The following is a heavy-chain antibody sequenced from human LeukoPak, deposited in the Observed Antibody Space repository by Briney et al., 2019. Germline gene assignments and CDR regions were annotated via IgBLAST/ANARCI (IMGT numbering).Heavy chain of an antibody. CDR3: AREGYCSGGSCSKSNNWFDP. Sequence: SQTLSLTCTVSGGSISSGGYYWSWIRQHPGKGLEWIGYIYYSGSTYYNPSLKSRVTISVDTSKNQFSLKLSSVTAADTAVYYCAREGYCSGGSCSKSNNWFDPWGQGTLVTVSS. J-gene: IGHJ5*02. CDR2: IYYSGST. D-gene: IGHD2-15*01. V-gene: IGHV4-31*03. CDR1: GGSISSGGYY.